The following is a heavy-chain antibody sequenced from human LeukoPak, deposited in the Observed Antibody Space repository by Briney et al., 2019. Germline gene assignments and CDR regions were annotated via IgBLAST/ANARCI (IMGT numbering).Heavy chain of an antibody. V-gene: IGHV3-53*01. CDR2: IYGGGNT. CDR3: ARGETSSYDY. Sequence: GGSLRLSCAASGFTVSINYMSWVRQAPGKGLEWVSVIYGGGNTYYADSVKGRFTISRDNSKNTVYLQMNSLRAEDTAVYYCARGETSSYDYWGQGTLVTVSS. D-gene: IGHD2-2*01. J-gene: IGHJ4*02. CDR1: GFTVSINY.